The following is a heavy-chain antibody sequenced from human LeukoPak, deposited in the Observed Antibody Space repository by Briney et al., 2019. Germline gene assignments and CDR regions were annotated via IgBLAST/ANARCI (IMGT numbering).Heavy chain of an antibody. V-gene: IGHV3-30*01. CDR3: ARDYYDSSGYYGFDY. D-gene: IGHD3-22*01. CDR1: GFTFSSYA. CDR2: ISYDGSNK. Sequence: GGSLRLSCAASGFTFSSYAMHWVRQAPGKGLEWVAVISYDGSNKYYADSVKGRFTTSRDNSKNTLYLQMNSLRAEDTAVYYCARDYYDSSGYYGFDYWGQGTLVTVSS. J-gene: IGHJ4*02.